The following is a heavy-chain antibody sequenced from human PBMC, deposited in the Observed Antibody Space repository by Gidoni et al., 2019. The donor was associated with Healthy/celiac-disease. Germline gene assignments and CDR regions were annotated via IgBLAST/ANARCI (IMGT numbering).Heavy chain of an antibody. CDR1: GGSFSGYY. CDR2: INHSGST. V-gene: IGHV4-34*01. Sequence: QVQLQQWGAGLLKPSETLSLTCAVYGGSFSGYYWSWIRQPPGKGLEWIGEINHSGSTNYNPSLKSRVTISVDTSKNQFSLKLSSVTAADTAVYYCARGRDYGGKSGVGYWGQGTLVTVSS. J-gene: IGHJ4*02. CDR3: ARGRDYGGKSGVGY. D-gene: IGHD4-17*01.